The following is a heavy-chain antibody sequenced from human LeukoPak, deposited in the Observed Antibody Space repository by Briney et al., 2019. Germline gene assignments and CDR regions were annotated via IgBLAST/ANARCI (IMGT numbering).Heavy chain of an antibody. V-gene: IGHV4-34*01. CDR2: INHSGST. D-gene: IGHD6-19*01. J-gene: IGHJ6*03. CDR3: ARVAVAGTGGFYYYYYMDV. CDR1: GVPFSGDF. Sequence: RPSETLSLTCAVYGVPFSGDFWTGLRQPPAKGLEWIGEINHSGSTNYNPSLNSRVTISVDASKNQFSLKLSSVTAADTAVYYCARVAVAGTGGFYYYYYMDVWGKGTTVTVSS.